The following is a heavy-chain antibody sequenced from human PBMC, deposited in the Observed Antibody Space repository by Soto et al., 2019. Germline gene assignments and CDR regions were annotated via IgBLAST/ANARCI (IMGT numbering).Heavy chain of an antibody. Sequence: QVQLVESGGGVVQPGRSLRLSCAASGFTFSSYGMHWVRQAPGKGLEWVAVISYDGSNKYYADSVKGRFTISRDNSKNTLDLQMNSLRAEDTAVYYCAKVSRGDSSGYYHTLYYYGMDVWGQGTTVTVSS. CDR1: GFTFSSYG. J-gene: IGHJ6*02. CDR3: AKVSRGDSSGYYHTLYYYGMDV. CDR2: ISYDGSNK. V-gene: IGHV3-30*18. D-gene: IGHD3-22*01.